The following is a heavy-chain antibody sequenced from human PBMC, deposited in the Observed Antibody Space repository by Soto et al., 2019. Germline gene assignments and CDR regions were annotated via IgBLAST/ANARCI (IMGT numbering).Heavy chain of an antibody. CDR2: ISAYNGNT. Sequence: ASVKVSCKASGYTFTNYGFSWVRQAPGQGLEWMGWISAYNGNTNYAQKLQGRVTMTTDTSTSTAYMELRSLRSDDTAVYYCAREVGATTFDYYYGMDVWGQGTTVTVSS. J-gene: IGHJ6*02. D-gene: IGHD1-26*01. CDR1: GYTFTNYG. V-gene: IGHV1-18*01. CDR3: AREVGATTFDYYYGMDV.